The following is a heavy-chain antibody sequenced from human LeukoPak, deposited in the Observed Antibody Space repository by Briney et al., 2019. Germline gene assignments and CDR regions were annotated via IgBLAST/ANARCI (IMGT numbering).Heavy chain of an antibody. CDR3: ARRPFFGVESWGMDV. J-gene: IGHJ6*02. Sequence: GGSLRLSCAASGFTFSSYSMSWVRQAPGKGLEWVSPISSSSSYIYYADSVTGRFTIPRDNAKNSLYLQMNSLRAEDTVVYYCARRPFFGVESWGMDVWGQGTTVTVPS. CDR1: GFTFSSYS. V-gene: IGHV3-21*01. CDR2: ISSSSSYI. D-gene: IGHD3-3*01.